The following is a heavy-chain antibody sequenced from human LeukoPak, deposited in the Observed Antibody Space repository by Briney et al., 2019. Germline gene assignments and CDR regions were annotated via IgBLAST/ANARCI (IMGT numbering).Heavy chain of an antibody. J-gene: IGHJ4*02. CDR3: ARDPPGSGGYTT. Sequence: PSETLSLTCTVSGGSVSSGGHYWNWIRHHPGKGLEWIGHIYYSGTTSYNPSLKSRLTMSVDTSKNQFSLKLTSVTAADTAIYYCARDPPGSGGYTTWGQGTLVTVSS. CDR1: GGSVSSGGHY. D-gene: IGHD2-15*01. V-gene: IGHV4-31*03. CDR2: IYYSGTT.